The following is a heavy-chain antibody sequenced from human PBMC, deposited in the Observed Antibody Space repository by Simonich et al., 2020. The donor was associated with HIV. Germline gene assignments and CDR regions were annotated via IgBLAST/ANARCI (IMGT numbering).Heavy chain of an antibody. J-gene: IGHJ2*01. CDR3: ASTSGVWFGEGWYFDL. Sequence: QVQLVQSGAEVKKPGASVKVSCKASGYSFTTYGINWVRQAPGQGLEWMGWLSAYKGNPNYAQKVQGRVTITTDTSTSTAYMELRSLRFDDTAVYYCASTSGVWFGEGWYFDLWGRGTLVTVSS. CDR1: GYSFTTYG. D-gene: IGHD3-10*01. V-gene: IGHV1-18*01. CDR2: LSAYKGNP.